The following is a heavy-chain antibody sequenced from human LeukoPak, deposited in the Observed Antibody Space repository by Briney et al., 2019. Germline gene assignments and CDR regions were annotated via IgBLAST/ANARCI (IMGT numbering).Heavy chain of an antibody. CDR1: GFIFSSYE. Sequence: GGSLRLSCAASGFIFSSYEMNWVRQAPGKGLEWVSYISSSGSTIYYADSVKGRFTISRDNAKNSLYLQMNSLRAEDTAVYYCARAPGGSYGPTTDFDYWGQGTLVTVSS. V-gene: IGHV3-48*03. CDR2: ISSSGSTI. D-gene: IGHD1-26*01. CDR3: ARAPGGSYGPTTDFDY. J-gene: IGHJ4*02.